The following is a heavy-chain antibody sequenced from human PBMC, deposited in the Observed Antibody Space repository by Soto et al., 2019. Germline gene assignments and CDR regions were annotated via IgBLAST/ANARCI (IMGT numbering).Heavy chain of an antibody. D-gene: IGHD6-13*01. CDR2: IYYRSKWYN. CDR1: GDSVSSNSAT. J-gene: IGHJ4*02. Sequence: SQTLSLTCAISGDSVSSNSATWNWIRQSPSRGLEWPGRIYYRSKWYNDYAVSVKSRMTINPDTSKSQFSLQLNSVTPEDTAVYYCARAAKAAAGANVFDYWGQGTLVTVSS. CDR3: ARAAKAAAGANVFDY. V-gene: IGHV6-1*01.